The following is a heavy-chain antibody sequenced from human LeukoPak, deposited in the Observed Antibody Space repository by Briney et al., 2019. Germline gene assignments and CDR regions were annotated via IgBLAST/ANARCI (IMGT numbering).Heavy chain of an antibody. V-gene: IGHV3-23*01. Sequence: GGSLRLSCAASGFTFSSYAMSWVRQAPGKGLEWVSAISGSSGSTYFADSVKGRFTISRDNSKNTLYLQMNSLRAEGTAVYYCATRGRHDYGDYWYFDLWGRGTLVTVSS. CDR1: GFTFSSYA. CDR3: ATRGRHDYGDYWYFDL. CDR2: ISGSSGST. D-gene: IGHD4-17*01. J-gene: IGHJ2*01.